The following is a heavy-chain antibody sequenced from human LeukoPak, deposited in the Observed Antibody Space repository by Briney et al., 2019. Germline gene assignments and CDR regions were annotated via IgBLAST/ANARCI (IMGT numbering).Heavy chain of an antibody. Sequence: SGTLSLTCTVSGGSISSYHWSWIRQPPGKGLEWIGYIYYSGSTNYNPSLKSRVTISVDTSKNQFSLKLSSVTAADTAVYYCARGPRRDLFDYWGQGTLVTVSS. D-gene: IGHD1-14*01. V-gene: IGHV4-59*01. J-gene: IGHJ4*02. CDR1: GGSISSYH. CDR2: IYYSGST. CDR3: ARGPRRDLFDY.